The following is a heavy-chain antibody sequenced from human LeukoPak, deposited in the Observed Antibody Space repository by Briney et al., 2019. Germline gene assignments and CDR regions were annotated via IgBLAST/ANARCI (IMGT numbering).Heavy chain of an antibody. CDR3: ARAYDRNYDAFDI. CDR1: GFIFSSYW. J-gene: IGHJ3*02. CDR2: IKTDGSST. Sequence: GGSLRLSCAASGFIFSSYWMHWVRQGPGKGLVWVSRIKTDGSSTSYADSVKGRFTISRDNAKNTLYLQVNSLRAEDTAVYYCARAYDRNYDAFDIWDQGTMVTVSS. V-gene: IGHV3-74*01. D-gene: IGHD1-14*01.